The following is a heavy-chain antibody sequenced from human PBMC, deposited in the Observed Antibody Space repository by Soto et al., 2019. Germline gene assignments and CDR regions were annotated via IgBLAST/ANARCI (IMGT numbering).Heavy chain of an antibody. J-gene: IGHJ4*01. D-gene: IGHD4-17*01. CDR3: ARYDFGIFDY. CDR2: IYHSETT. V-gene: IGHV4-4*02. CDR1: GDSISSSYW. Sequence: SETLSLTCAVSGDSISSSYWWSWVRQPPGKGLEWIGEIYHSETTNYNPSLKSRVTLSMDKSKNQFSLMLTSVTAADTAVYFCARYDFGIFDYWGQGILVTVSS.